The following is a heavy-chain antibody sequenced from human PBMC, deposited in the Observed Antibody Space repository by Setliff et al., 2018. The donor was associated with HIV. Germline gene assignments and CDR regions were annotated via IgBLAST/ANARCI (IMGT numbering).Heavy chain of an antibody. CDR1: GGSFNTYY. Sequence: PSETLSLTCAVYGGSFNTYYWSWVRQTPGKGLEWIGEINHSGSTNYNPSLKSQVAIFVDTSKNQFSLRLRSVTVADTAVYYCARGPYFYGSGSNYNPKWFDPWSQGTPVTVSS. CDR3: ARGPYFYGSGSNYNPKWFDP. V-gene: IGHV4-34*01. D-gene: IGHD3-10*01. J-gene: IGHJ5*02. CDR2: INHSGST.